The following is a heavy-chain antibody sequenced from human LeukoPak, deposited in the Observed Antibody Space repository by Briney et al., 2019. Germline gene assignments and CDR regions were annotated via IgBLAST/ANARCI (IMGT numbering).Heavy chain of an antibody. Sequence: SQTLSLTCAISGDSVSSNSAACNWISQSPSRGLEWLGRTCYRSKWYNDYAVSVKSRITINPDTSKNQFSLQLNSVTPEDTAVYYCARSDIVVVPAVTLEYYYYYMDVWGKGTTVTVSS. D-gene: IGHD2-2*01. CDR1: GDSVSSNSAA. J-gene: IGHJ6*03. CDR2: TCYRSKWYN. CDR3: ARSDIVVVPAVTLEYYYYYMDV. V-gene: IGHV6-1*01.